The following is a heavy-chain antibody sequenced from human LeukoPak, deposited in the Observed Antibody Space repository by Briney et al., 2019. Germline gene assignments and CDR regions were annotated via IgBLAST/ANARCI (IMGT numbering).Heavy chain of an antibody. CDR3: ARDQVTFGGVIVKNWFDP. D-gene: IGHD3-16*02. J-gene: IGHJ5*02. Sequence: ASVKVSCKASGYTFTGYYMHWVRQAPGQGLEWMGWINPNSGGTNYAQKFQGRVTMTRDTSISTDYMELSRLRSDDTAVYYCARDQVTFGGVIVKNWFDPWGQGTLVTVSS. CDR1: GYTFTGYY. CDR2: INPNSGGT. V-gene: IGHV1-2*02.